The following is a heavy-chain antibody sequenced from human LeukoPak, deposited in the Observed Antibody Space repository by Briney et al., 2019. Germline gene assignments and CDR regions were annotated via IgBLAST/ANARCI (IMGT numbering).Heavy chain of an antibody. CDR2: IYYSGST. CDR1: GGSISPHY. D-gene: IGHD3-10*01. CDR3: ARGGSYYDS. V-gene: IGHV4-59*11. J-gene: IGHJ4*02. Sequence: SETLSLTCTISGGSISPHYWSWIRQPPGRGLEWLGYIYYSGSTNYNPSLKSRVTISVDTSNNQFSLKLTSVTAADTAVYFCARGGSYYDSWGQGTLVTVSS.